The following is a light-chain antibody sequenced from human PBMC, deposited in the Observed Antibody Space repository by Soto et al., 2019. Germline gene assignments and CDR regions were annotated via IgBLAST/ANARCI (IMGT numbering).Light chain of an antibody. CDR3: SSYTSSSTVV. CDR1: SSDVGGYNY. J-gene: IGLJ2*01. Sequence: QAVVTQPASVSGSPGQSITISCTGTSSDVGGYNYVSWYQQHPGKAPKLMIYDVSNRPSGVSNRFSGSKSGNTASLTISGLQAEDEADYYCSSYTSSSTVVFGGVTKLTVL. CDR2: DVS. V-gene: IGLV2-14*01.